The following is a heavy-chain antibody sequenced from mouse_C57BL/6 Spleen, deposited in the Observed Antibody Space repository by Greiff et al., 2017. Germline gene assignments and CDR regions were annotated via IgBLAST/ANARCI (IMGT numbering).Heavy chain of an antibody. J-gene: IGHJ3*01. CDR3: TTSQFAY. V-gene: IGHV14-4*01. CDR1: GFNIKDAY. Sequence: VQLQQSGAELVRPGASVKLSCTASGFNIKDAYMHWVKQRPEQGLEWIGWIDPENGDTEYASKFQGKATITADTSSNTAYLQLSSLTSEDTAVYYCTTSQFAYWGQGTLVTVSA. CDR2: IDPENGDT.